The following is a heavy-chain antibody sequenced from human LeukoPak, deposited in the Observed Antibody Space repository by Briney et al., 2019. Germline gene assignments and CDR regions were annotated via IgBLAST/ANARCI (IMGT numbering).Heavy chain of an antibody. CDR1: GFPFSTYG. CDR3: AKGGGVIGRYYFDY. J-gene: IGHJ4*02. CDR2: ISNDGNNK. D-gene: IGHD2-8*02. Sequence: GGSLRLSCAASGFPFSTYGMHWVRQAPGKGLEWVAAISNDGNNKFYADSVKGRFTISRDNPKNTMNLQMNSLRAEDTAVYYCAKGGGVIGRYYFDYWGQGTLVTVPS. V-gene: IGHV3-30*18.